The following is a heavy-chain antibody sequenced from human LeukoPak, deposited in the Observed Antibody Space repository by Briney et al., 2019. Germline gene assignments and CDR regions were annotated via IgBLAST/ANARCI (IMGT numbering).Heavy chain of an antibody. CDR2: IYYSGST. Sequence: PSETLSLTCTGSGGSISSYYWSWLRQPPGKGLEWIGYIYYSGSTNYNPSLKSRVTISVDTSKNQFSLKLSSVTAADTAVYYCARAGRHYSPEWFDPWAREPWSPSPQ. D-gene: IGHD4-11*01. J-gene: IGHJ5*02. CDR1: GGSISSYY. CDR3: ARAGRHYSPEWFDP. V-gene: IGHV4-59*01.